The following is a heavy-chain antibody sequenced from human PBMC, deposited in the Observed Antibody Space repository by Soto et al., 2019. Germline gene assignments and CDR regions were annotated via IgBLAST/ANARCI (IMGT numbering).Heavy chain of an antibody. CDR1: GFSFSSYG. CDR2: ISYDGSNK. V-gene: IGHV3-30*18. CDR3: AKSPVPGTIFGVVILSILFDY. Sequence: PGGSLRLSCAASGFSFSSYGMHWVRQAPGKGLEWVAVISYDGSNKYYADSVKGRFTISRDNSKNTLYLQMNSLRAEDTAVYYCAKSPVPGTIFGVVILSILFDYWGQGTLVTVSS. D-gene: IGHD3-3*01. J-gene: IGHJ4*02.